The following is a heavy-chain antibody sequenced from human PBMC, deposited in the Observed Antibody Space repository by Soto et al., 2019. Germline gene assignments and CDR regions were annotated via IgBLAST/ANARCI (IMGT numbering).Heavy chain of an antibody. V-gene: IGHV3-23*01. CDR1: GITISNYP. D-gene: IGHD3-22*01. J-gene: IGHJ1*01. CDR2: ISGSGDRT. Sequence: EVQLLESGGGLVQPGGSLRLSCAASGITISNYPMSWVRQAPGKGLDWVSGISGSGDRTYYADSAKGRFTISKDISKKWLTLQLANLGVEDTAVYFCVKDDGGYPSTAPHWGQGTLVTVSS. CDR3: VKDDGGYPSTAPH.